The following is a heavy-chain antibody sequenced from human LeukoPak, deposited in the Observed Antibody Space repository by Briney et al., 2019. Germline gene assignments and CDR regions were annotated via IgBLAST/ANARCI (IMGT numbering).Heavy chain of an antibody. J-gene: IGHJ4*02. V-gene: IGHV3-48*04. CDR1: GFIFSDYS. CDR3: AREYGSGWSPDY. Sequence: GGSLRLSCAASGFIFSDYSMNWVRQAPGKGLEWVSYISSSTSTIYYADSVMGRFTISRDNAKNSLYLQMNSLRAEDTAVYYCAREYGSGWSPDYWGQGNLVTVSS. CDR2: ISSSTSTI. D-gene: IGHD6-19*01.